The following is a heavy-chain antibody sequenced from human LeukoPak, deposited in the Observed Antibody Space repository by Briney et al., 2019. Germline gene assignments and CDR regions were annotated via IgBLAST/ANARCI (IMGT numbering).Heavy chain of an antibody. Sequence: PGGSLRLSCAASGFTFGSHTMHWVRQAPGKGLEWVAVISYDGGNKYYADSVKGRFTISRDNSKNTLYLQMNSLRAEDTAVYYCATQKVGWWYDYWGQGTLVTVSS. J-gene: IGHJ4*02. CDR1: GFTFGSHT. V-gene: IGHV3-30-3*01. D-gene: IGHD2-15*01. CDR3: ATQKVGWWYDY. CDR2: ISYDGGNK.